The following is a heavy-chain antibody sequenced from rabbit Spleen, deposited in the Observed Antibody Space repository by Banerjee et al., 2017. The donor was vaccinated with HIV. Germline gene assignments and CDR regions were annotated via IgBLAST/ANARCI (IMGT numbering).Heavy chain of an antibody. CDR1: GVSFSSDHY. J-gene: IGHJ4*01. V-gene: IGHV1S40*01. CDR3: ASAYSDVYFNL. CDR2: IEGGSSAFS. D-gene: IGHD6-1*01. Sequence: QSLEESGGDLVKPGASLTLTCTASGVSFSSDHYMCWVRQAPGKGLEWIACIEGGSSAFSYFASWAKGRFTISKTSSTTVTLQMTSLTAADTATYFCASAYSDVYFNLWGQGTLVTVS.